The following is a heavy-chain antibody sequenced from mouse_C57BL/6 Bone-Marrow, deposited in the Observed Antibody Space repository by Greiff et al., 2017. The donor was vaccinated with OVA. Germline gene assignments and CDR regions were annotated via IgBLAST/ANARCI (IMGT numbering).Heavy chain of an antibody. Sequence: QVQLQQPGAELVMPGASVKLSCKASGYTFTSYWMHWVKQRPGQGLEWIGEIDPSDSYTNYNQKFTGKSTLTVDKSSSTAYMQLSSLTSEDSAVYYCAREGDTVVVRGYWYFDVWGTGTTVTVSS. D-gene: IGHD1-1*01. V-gene: IGHV1-69*01. CDR1: GYTFTSYW. CDR2: IDPSDSYT. J-gene: IGHJ1*03. CDR3: AREGDTVVVRGYWYFDV.